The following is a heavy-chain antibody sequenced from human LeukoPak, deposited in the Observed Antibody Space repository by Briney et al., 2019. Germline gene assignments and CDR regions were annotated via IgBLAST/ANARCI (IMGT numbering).Heavy chain of an antibody. Sequence: SVKVSCKTSGGPFSSHAINWVRQAPGQGLEWVGRITPILGLRNYAQKFQGRVTITADKSTTTVSMDLTSLTSEDTAVYFCARGRGSRTGFNGDYLDYWGQGTLVTVSS. CDR2: ITPILGLR. CDR3: ARGRGSRTGFNGDYLDY. CDR1: GGPFSSHA. V-gene: IGHV1-69*04. J-gene: IGHJ4*02. D-gene: IGHD3/OR15-3a*01.